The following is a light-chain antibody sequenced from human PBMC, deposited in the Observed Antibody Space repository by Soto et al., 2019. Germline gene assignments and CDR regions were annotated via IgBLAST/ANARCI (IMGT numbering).Light chain of an antibody. Sequence: EIVLTQSPATLSLSPGERATLSCRASQSVSSYLAWYQQKPGQAPRLLIYDASNRATGIPARFSGSGSGTDFTLTISRLEHEDFAVYYCQQRSKWPPTFGQGTKLEIK. CDR2: DAS. CDR1: QSVSSY. V-gene: IGKV3-11*01. CDR3: QQRSKWPPT. J-gene: IGKJ2*01.